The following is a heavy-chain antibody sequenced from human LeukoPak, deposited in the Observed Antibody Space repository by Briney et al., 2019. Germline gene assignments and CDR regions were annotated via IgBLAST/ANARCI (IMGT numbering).Heavy chain of an antibody. CDR3: ARGPTLWFGELAYAFDI. V-gene: IGHV3-53*01. D-gene: IGHD3-10*01. Sequence: TGGSLRLSCAASGFTVSSNYMSWVRQAPGKGLEWVSVIYSGGSTYYADSVEGRFTISRDNSKNTLYLQMNSLRAEDTAVYYCARGPTLWFGELAYAFDIWGQGTMGIVSS. CDR2: IYSGGST. CDR1: GFTVSSNY. J-gene: IGHJ3*02.